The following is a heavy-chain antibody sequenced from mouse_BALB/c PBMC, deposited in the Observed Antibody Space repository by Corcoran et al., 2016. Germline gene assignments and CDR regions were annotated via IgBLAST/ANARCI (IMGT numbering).Heavy chain of an antibody. CDR2: IDPENGNT. CDR3: ALYGSWFAY. V-gene: IGHV14-1*02. J-gene: IGHJ3*01. Sequence: EVQLQQSGAELVKPGASVKLSCTASGFNIKDYYMHWVKQRPEQGLEWIGWIDPENGNTIYDPKFQGKASITADTSSNTAYLQLSSLTSEDTAVYYCALYGSWFAYWGQGTLVTVFA. D-gene: IGHD2-1*01. CDR1: GFNIKDYY.